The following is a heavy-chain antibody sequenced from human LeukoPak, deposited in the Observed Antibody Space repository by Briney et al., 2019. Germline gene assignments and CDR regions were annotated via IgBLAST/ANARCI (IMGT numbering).Heavy chain of an antibody. J-gene: IGHJ5*02. D-gene: IGHD2-8*01. CDR1: GFTFSSYS. V-gene: IGHV3-21*01. Sequence: KRGGSLRLSCAASGFTFSSYSMNWVRQAPGKGLEWVSSISSSSSYIYYADSVKGRFTISRDNAKNSLYLQMNSLRAEDTAVYYCARFGRMRGWFDPWGQGNLVTVSS. CDR3: ARFGRMRGWFDP. CDR2: ISSSSSYI.